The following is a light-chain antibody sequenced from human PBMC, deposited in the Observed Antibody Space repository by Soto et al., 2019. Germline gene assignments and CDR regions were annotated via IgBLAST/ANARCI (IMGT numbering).Light chain of an antibody. CDR3: QQYNDNWT. CDR1: QSISSW. V-gene: IGKV1-5*03. Sequence: DIQMTQSPSTLSASVGDRVTITCRASQSISSWLAWYQQKPGTAPKLLIYKASTLQSGVPSRFSGSGSGTAFTLTIRSLQPHESATYYCQQYNDNWTFGQGNKVEIK. J-gene: IGKJ1*01. CDR2: KAS.